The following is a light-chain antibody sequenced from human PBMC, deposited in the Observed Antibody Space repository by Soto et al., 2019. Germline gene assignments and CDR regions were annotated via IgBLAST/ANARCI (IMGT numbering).Light chain of an antibody. CDR3: QQRSNWPPRFT. Sequence: EIVLTQSPPTLSLSPGERATLSCRASQSVSSYLAWYQQKPGQAPRLLIYDVSNRATGIPARFSGSGSGTDFTLTISSLEPEDFAVYYCQQRSNWPPRFTFGPGTKVDIK. CDR2: DVS. V-gene: IGKV3-11*01. CDR1: QSVSSY. J-gene: IGKJ3*01.